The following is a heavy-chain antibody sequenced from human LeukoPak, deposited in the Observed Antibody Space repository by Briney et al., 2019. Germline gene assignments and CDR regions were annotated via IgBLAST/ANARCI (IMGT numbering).Heavy chain of an antibody. CDR2: ISAYSGNT. V-gene: IGHV1-18*01. J-gene: IGHJ4*02. CDR3: ARGFGYCGGDCQVDY. D-gene: IGHD2-21*02. Sequence: ASVKVSCKASGYTFTSYGISWVRQAPGQGLEWMGWISAYSGNTNYAQKLQGRVTMTTDTSTSTAYMELRSLRSDDTAVYYCARGFGYCGGDCQVDYWGQGTLATVSS. CDR1: GYTFTSYG.